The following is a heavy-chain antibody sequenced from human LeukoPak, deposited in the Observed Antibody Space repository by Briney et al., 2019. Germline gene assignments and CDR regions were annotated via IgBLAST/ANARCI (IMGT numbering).Heavy chain of an antibody. J-gene: IGHJ6*04. CDR1: GYTFTSYD. V-gene: IGHV1-8*01. CDR3: AELGITMIGGV. Sequence: ASVKVSCKASGYTFTSYDINWVRQATGQGLEWMGWMNPNSGNTGYAQKFQGRVTITADNSTSTAYMELSSLRSEDTAVYYCAELGITMIGGVWGKGTTVTISS. D-gene: IGHD3-10*02. CDR2: MNPNSGNT.